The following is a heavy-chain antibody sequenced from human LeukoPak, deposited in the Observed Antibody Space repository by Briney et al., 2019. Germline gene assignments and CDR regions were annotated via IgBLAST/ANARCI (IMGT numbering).Heavy chain of an antibody. CDR2: ISAYNGNT. Sequence: ASVKVSCKASGYTFTSYGISWVRQAPGQGLEWMGWISAYNGNTNYAQKLQGRVTMTTDTSTSTAYMELRSLRSDDTAVYYCARDPGLGWELGTINPFDIWGQGTMVTVSS. D-gene: IGHD1-26*01. CDR1: GYTFTSYG. CDR3: ARDPGLGWELGTINPFDI. J-gene: IGHJ3*02. V-gene: IGHV1-18*01.